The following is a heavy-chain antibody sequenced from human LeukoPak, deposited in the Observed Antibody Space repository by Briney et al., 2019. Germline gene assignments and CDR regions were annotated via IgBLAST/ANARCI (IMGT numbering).Heavy chain of an antibody. CDR1: GGTFSSYA. CDR2: IIPIFGTA. D-gene: IGHD5-18*01. CDR3: ARVSVVDTYYYYYGMDV. V-gene: IGHV1-69*13. Sequence: GASVKASCKASGGTFSSYAISWVRQAPGQGFEWMGGIIPIFGTANYAQKFQGRVTITADESTSTAYMELSSLRSEDTAVYYCARVSVVDTYYYYYGMDVWGQGTTVTVSS. J-gene: IGHJ6*02.